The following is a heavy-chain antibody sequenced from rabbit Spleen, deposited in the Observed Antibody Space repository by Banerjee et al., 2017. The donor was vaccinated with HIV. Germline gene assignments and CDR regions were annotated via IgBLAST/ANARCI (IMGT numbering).Heavy chain of an antibody. Sequence: QLEESAGGLVQPGGSLKLSCKASGFTLSSFYMNWVRQAPGKGLEWIGYIDPVFGITYYANWVNGRFSISRENAQNTVYLQLSSLTAADTATYFCARDTSTSFSSYGMALWGQGTLVTVS. V-gene: IGHV1S7*01. CDR1: GFTLSSFY. CDR2: IDPVFGIT. CDR3: ARDTSTSFSSYGMAL. J-gene: IGHJ6*01. D-gene: IGHD1-1*01.